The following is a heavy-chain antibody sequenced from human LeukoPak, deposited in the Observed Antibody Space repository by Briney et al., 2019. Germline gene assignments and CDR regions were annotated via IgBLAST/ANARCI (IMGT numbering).Heavy chain of an antibody. V-gene: IGHV3-15*01. J-gene: IGHJ4*02. CDR1: GFTFSSYW. D-gene: IGHD3-10*01. CDR2: IKSKTDGGTT. CDR3: TVVNYGSGSYPLGY. Sequence: GGSLRLSCAASGFTFSSYWMSWVRQAPGKGLEWVGRIKSKTDGGTTDYAAPVKGRFTISRDDSKNTLFLQMNSLKAEDTGVYYCTVVNYGSGSYPLGYWGQGTLVTVSS.